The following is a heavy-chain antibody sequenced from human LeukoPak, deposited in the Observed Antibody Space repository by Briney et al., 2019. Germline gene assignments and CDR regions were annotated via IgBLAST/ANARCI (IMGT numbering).Heavy chain of an antibody. D-gene: IGHD6-19*01. CDR2: FDPEDGET. CDR3: ATVSGGTGDIRIAVAGRDLYYFDY. CDR1: GYTLTELS. J-gene: IGHJ4*02. V-gene: IGHV1-24*01. Sequence: ASVKVSCKVPGYTLTELSMHWVRQAPGKGLEWMGGFDPEDGETIYAQKFQGRVTMTEDTSTDTAYMELSSLRSEDTAVYYCATVSGGTGDIRIAVAGRDLYYFDYWGQGTLVTVSS.